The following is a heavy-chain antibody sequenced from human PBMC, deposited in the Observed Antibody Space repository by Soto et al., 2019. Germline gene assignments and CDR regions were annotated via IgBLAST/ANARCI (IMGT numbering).Heavy chain of an antibody. D-gene: IGHD2-21*01. Sequence: GASVKVSCKASGGTFSSYAISWVRQAPGQGLEWMGGIIPIFGTANYAQKFQGRVTITADESTSTAYMELSSLRSEDTAVYYCARGGGLAPDANYYYYYYGMDVWGQGTTVTVSS. J-gene: IGHJ6*02. V-gene: IGHV1-69*13. CDR1: GGTFSSYA. CDR2: IIPIFGTA. CDR3: ARGGGLAPDANYYYYYYGMDV.